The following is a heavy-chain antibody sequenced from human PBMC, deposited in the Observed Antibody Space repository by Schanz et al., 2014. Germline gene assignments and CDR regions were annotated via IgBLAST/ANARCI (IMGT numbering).Heavy chain of an antibody. CDR3: ARKMKLGVYGGKGHDSLDI. CDR2: ISASGGDT. V-gene: IGHV3-23*01. D-gene: IGHD4-17*01. J-gene: IGHJ3*02. Sequence: VQLMESGGGLVKPGGSLRLSCAASEFTFSTDAMSWVRQAPGKGLEWLSVISASGGDTYYADSVKGRFTISRDNAKNTLYLQMNSLRAEDTAVYYCARKMKLGVYGGKGHDSLDIWGQGTMVTGAS. CDR1: EFTFSTDA.